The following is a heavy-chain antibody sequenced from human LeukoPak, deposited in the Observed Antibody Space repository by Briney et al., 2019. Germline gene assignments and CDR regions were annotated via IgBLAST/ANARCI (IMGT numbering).Heavy chain of an antibody. Sequence: GASVKVSCKASGYTFTSYGISWVRQAPGQGLEWMGWISAYNGNTNYAQKLQGRVTMTTDTSTSTAYMELRSLRSDDTAVYYCAREGFGYSSGWYGYWGQGTLVTVSS. J-gene: IGHJ4*02. CDR3: AREGFGYSSGWYGY. CDR2: ISAYNGNT. V-gene: IGHV1-18*01. CDR1: GYTFTSYG. D-gene: IGHD6-19*01.